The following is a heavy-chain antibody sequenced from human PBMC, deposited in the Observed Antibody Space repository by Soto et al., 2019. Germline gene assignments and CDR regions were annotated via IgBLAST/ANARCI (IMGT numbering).Heavy chain of an antibody. J-gene: IGHJ4*02. Sequence: QVQLVQSGAEVKKPGSSVKVSCKASGGTFSSYTISWVRQAPGQGLEWMGRIIPILGIANYAQKFQGRVTITADKSTSTAYMELSSLRSEDTAVYYCALVGMATSQTFDYWGQGTLVTVSS. V-gene: IGHV1-69*02. D-gene: IGHD5-12*01. CDR1: GGTFSSYT. CDR2: IIPILGIA. CDR3: ALVGMATSQTFDY.